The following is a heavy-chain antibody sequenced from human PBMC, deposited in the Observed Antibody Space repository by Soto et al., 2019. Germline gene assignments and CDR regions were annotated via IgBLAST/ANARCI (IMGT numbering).Heavy chain of an antibody. J-gene: IGHJ5*02. D-gene: IGHD5-12*01. CDR3: ARHHGPTTSENWFDP. CDR1: GYTFFTYD. V-gene: IGHV1-18*01. Sequence: QGHLVQSGVEVKTPGASVKVSCQASGYTFFTYDISWVRQAPGQGLEWMGWISTYSGDTKYAHKFQGRVTMTTDTSTTTAYLELRSLRSDYTAVYYCARHHGPTTSENWFDPWGQGTLVTVSS. CDR2: ISTYSGDT.